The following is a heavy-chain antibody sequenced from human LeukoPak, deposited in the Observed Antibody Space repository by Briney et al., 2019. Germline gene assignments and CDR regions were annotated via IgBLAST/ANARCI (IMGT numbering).Heavy chain of an antibody. CDR2: IRYDATNK. J-gene: IGHJ6*03. Sequence: GGSLRLSCAASGFTFSNFGMHWVRQPPGKGLEWVAFIRYDATNKYYADSVKGRFTISRDNAKNSLYLQMNSLRVEDTAVYYCATTLSGWSPPQTSYYSYYMDVWGKGTTVTISS. V-gene: IGHV3-30*02. CDR3: ATTLSGWSPPQTSYYSYYMDV. D-gene: IGHD6-19*01. CDR1: GFTFSNFG.